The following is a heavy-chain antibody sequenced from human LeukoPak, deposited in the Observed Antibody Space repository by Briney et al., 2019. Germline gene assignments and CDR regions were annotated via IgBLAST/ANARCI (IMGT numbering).Heavy chain of an antibody. D-gene: IGHD1-26*01. Sequence: ASVKVSCTASGYTFTTYDTNWVRQATGQGLEWMGWMNPNSGNTGYAQKFQGRVTMTRNTSISTAYMELSSLRSVDTAVYYCAGAVGTDAFDIWGQGTMVTVSS. CDR3: AGAVGTDAFDI. CDR1: GYTFTTYD. V-gene: IGHV1-8*01. J-gene: IGHJ3*02. CDR2: MNPNSGNT.